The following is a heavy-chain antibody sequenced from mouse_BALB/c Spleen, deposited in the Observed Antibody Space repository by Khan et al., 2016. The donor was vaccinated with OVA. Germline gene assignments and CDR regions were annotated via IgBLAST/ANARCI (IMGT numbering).Heavy chain of an antibody. V-gene: IGHV1-7*01. CDR3: ARVRIDY. J-gene: IGHJ2*01. CDR2: INPTSGYT. CDR1: GYTFTSYW. Sequence: VELVESGAELAKPGASVKMSCKASGYTFTSYWMHWIKQRPGQGLEWIGYINPTSGYTDYNQKFKDKATLTADKSSSTAYMQLNSLTSDDSAVYYCARVRIDYWGQGTTLTVSS.